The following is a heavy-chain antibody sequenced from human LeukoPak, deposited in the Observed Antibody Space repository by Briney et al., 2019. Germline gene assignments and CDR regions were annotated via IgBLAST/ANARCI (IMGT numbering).Heavy chain of an antibody. CDR2: FDPEDGET. V-gene: IGHV1-24*01. D-gene: IGHD3-10*01. Sequence: ASVKVSCKVSGYTLTELSMHWVRQAPGKGLEWMGGFDPEDGETIYAQKFQGRVTVTEDTSTDTAYMELSSLRSEDTAVYYCATASWDYWGQGTLVTVSS. CDR3: ATASWDY. CDR1: GYTLTELS. J-gene: IGHJ4*02.